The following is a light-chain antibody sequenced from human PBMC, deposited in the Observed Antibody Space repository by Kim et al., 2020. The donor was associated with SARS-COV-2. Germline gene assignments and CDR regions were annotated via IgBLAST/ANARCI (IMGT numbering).Light chain of an antibody. CDR2: GAS. J-gene: IGKJ4*01. CDR3: QQYANSLT. Sequence: LSPGERATPSCRASQTVYSSYLAWYQQKPGQSPRLLIHGASSRATGIPDRFSGSGSGTDFTLTISRLQPEDFAVYYCQQYANSLTFGGGTKVDIK. CDR1: QTVYSSY. V-gene: IGKV3-20*01.